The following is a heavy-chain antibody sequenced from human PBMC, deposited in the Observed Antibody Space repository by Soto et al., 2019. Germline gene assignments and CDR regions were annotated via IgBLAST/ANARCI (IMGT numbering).Heavy chain of an antibody. CDR1: GFTFDSHW. D-gene: IGHD6-19*01. CDR2: IKTDGYAA. J-gene: IGHJ4*02. CDR3: VRESGVAADC. V-gene: IGHV3-74*01. Sequence: ESGGVLVQPGGSLRLSCVASGFTFDSHWMHWVRQAPGEGLVWVSRIKTDGYAAAYADSVKGRSTISRDNTKNTVYLQMNSLRGEDTAVYFCVRESGVAADCWGQGTLVTVSS.